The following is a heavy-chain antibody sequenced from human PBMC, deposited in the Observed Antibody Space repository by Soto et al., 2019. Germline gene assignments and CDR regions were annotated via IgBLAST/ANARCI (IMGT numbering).Heavy chain of an antibody. CDR2: ISGSGGST. J-gene: IGHJ5*02. CDR3: AKDLRYCSSTSCFFDP. CDR1: GFTFSSYA. V-gene: IGHV3-23*01. Sequence: GGSLRLSCAASGFTFSSYAMSWVRQAPGKGLEWVSAISGSGGSTYYADSVKGRFTISRDNSKNTLYLQMNSLRAEDTAVYYCAKDLRYCSSTSCFFDPWGQGTLVTVS. D-gene: IGHD2-2*01.